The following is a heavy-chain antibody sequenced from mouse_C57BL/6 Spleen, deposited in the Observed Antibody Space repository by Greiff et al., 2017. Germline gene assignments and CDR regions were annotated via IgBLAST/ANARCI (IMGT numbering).Heavy chain of an antibody. CDR1: GFTFTDYY. J-gene: IGHJ1*03. CDR2: IRNKANGYTT. Sequence: EVQVVESGGGLVQPGGSLSLSCAASGFTFTDYYMSWVRQPPGKALEWLGFIRNKANGYTTEYSASVKGRFTISRDNSQSILYLQMNALRAEDSATYYCARYITDWYFDGWGTGTTVTVSS. V-gene: IGHV7-3*01. CDR3: ARYITDWYFDG.